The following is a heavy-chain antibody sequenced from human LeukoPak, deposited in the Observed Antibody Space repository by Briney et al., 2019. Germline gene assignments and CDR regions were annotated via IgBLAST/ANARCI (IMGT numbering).Heavy chain of an antibody. CDR2: IIPIFGTP. V-gene: IGHV1-69*06. CDR1: GGTFSSYA. CDR3: ARMGSGREGWFDP. J-gene: IGHJ5*02. Sequence: SVKVSCKASGGTFSSYAISWVRQAPGQGLEWMGGIIPIFGTPNYAQKFQGRVTITADKSTSTAYMELSSLRSEDTAVYYCARMGSGREGWFDPWGQGTLVTVSS. D-gene: IGHD5-24*01.